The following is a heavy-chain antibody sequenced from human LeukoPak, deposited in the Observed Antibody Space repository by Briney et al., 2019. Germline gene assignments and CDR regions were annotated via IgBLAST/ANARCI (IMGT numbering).Heavy chain of an antibody. CDR2: IGGTGDRT. V-gene: IGHV3-23*01. J-gene: IGHJ4*02. CDR3: AKDRLGGPYFFHY. D-gene: IGHD2-15*01. Sequence: LPGGSLRLSCASSGFIFSSYAMSWVREAPGKALEWVSTIGGTGDRTYYAHSVKCRFTISRDNSKNTLYLQTNSLRAEDTAVYFCAKDRLGGPYFFHYWGQGTLVTVSS. CDR1: GFIFSSYA.